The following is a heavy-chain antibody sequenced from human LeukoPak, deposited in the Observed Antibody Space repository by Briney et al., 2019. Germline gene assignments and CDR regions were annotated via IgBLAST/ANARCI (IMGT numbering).Heavy chain of an antibody. CDR1: GFPFSNYW. D-gene: IGHD6-13*01. V-gene: IGHV3-74*01. J-gene: IGHJ4*02. CDR3: ARGYYSSSRFDS. CDR2: VNSDGSTT. Sequence: GGSLRLSCAASGFPFSNYWMHWVRQAPGKGLVWVSRVNSDGSTTNYADSVKGRFTISRDNAENTLSMRMNSLRPEDTAVYYCARGYYSSSRFDSWGQGTLVTVSS.